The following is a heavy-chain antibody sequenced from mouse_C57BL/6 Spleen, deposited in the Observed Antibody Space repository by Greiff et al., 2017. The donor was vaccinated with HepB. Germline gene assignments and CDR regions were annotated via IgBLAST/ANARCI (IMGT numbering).Heavy chain of an antibody. V-gene: IGHV1-26*01. CDR2: INPNNGGT. Sequence: EVQLQQSGPELVKPGASVKISCKASGYTFTDYYMNWVKQSHGKSLEWIGDINPNNGGTSYNQKFKGKATLTVDKSSSTAYMELRSLTSEDSAVYYCARGGYYYGSHYAMDYWGQGTSVTVSS. CDR1: GYTFTDYY. J-gene: IGHJ4*01. D-gene: IGHD1-1*01. CDR3: ARGGYYYGSHYAMDY.